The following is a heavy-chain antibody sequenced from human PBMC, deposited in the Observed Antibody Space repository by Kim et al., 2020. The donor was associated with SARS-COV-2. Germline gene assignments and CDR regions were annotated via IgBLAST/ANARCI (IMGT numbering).Heavy chain of an antibody. V-gene: IGHV1-2*06. Sequence: ASVKVSCKASGYTFIGYYLHWVRQAPGQGLEWMGRVDPKTGGTNSAQKFQGRVTLTRDTSITTAYMELSGLRSDDTAVYYCVRDARVAGDYWGQGTLVTVST. CDR3: VRDARVAGDY. CDR2: VDPKTGGT. CDR1: GYTFIGYY. J-gene: IGHJ4*02. D-gene: IGHD6-19*01.